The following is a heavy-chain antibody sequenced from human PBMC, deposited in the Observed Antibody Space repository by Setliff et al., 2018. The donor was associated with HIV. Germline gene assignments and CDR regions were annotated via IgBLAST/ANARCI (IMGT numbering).Heavy chain of an antibody. CDR1: GGTLSSYA. J-gene: IGHJ6*03. CDR3: ARNGRNDSGYYYYYYYYMDV. Sequence: GASVKVSCKASGGTLSSYAISWVRQAPGQGLEWMGGIIPIFGTVNYAQKFLGRATITADESTNTSYMELTSLRSEDTAVYFCARNGRNDSGYYYYYYYYMDVWGKGTTVTVSS. D-gene: IGHD3-22*01. CDR2: IIPIFGTV. V-gene: IGHV1-69*13.